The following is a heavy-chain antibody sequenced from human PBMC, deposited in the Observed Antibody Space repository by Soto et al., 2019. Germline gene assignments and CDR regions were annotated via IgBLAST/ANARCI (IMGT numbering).Heavy chain of an antibody. CDR2: ISGSGGST. D-gene: IGHD3-22*01. V-gene: IGHV3-23*01. J-gene: IGHJ5*02. CDR3: ANSWRHMIVVDINWFDT. Sequence: GGSLRLSCAASGFTFSSYAMSWVRQAPGKGLEWVSAISGSGGSTYYADSVKGRFTISRDNSKNTLYLQMNSLRAEDTAVYYCANSWRHMIVVDINWFDTWGQGTLVTVSS. CDR1: GFTFSSYA.